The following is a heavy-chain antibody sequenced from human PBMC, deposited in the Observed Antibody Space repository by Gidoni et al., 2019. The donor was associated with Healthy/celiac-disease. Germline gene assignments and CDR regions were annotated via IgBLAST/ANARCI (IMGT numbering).Heavy chain of an antibody. CDR2: INPNSVGT. CDR3: ARMVSGSYYAELDY. Sequence: QVQLVQSGTEVTKPGASVKVACKASGYTFNGYYMHWVRQAPGQGLEWMGWINPNSVGTNYAQKFQGRVTMTRYTFISTAYMELSRLRSDDTAVYYCARMVSGSYYAELDYWGQGTLVTVSS. J-gene: IGHJ4*02. D-gene: IGHD1-26*01. CDR1: GYTFNGYY. V-gene: IGHV1-2*02.